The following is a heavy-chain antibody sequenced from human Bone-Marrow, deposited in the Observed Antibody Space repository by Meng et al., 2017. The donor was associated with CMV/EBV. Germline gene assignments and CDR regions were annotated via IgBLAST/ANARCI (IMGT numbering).Heavy chain of an antibody. V-gene: IGHV1-18*01. J-gene: IGHJ4*02. CDR1: GYTFTSYG. CDR3: ARDGPFGELFLYFDY. CDR2: ISAYNGNT. D-gene: IGHD3-10*01. Sequence: QVQLVQAGAEVKKPGASVKVSCKAAGYTFTSYGISWVRQAPGQGLEWMGWISAYNGNTNYAQKLQGRVTMTTDTSTSTAYMELRSLRSDDTAVYYCARDGPFGELFLYFDYWGQGTLVTVSS.